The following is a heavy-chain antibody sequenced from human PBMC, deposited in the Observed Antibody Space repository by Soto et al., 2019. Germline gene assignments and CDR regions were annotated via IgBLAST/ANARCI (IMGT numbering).Heavy chain of an antibody. V-gene: IGHV4-34*01. J-gene: IGHJ4*02. Sequence: PSETLSLTCAVYGGSFSGYYWSWIRQPPGKGLEWIGEINHSGSTNYNPSLKSRVTISVDTSKNQFSLKLSSVTAADTAVYYCARPPLYNSDSSGYQAYWGQGTLVTVS. CDR3: ARPPLYNSDSSGYQAY. CDR2: INHSGST. CDR1: GGSFSGYY. D-gene: IGHD3-22*01.